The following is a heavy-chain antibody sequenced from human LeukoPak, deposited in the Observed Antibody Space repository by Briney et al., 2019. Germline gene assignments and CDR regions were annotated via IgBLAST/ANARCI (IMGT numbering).Heavy chain of an antibody. CDR2: ISAYNGNT. Sequence: ASVKVSCKASGYTFTSYGISWVRHAPGQGLEWMGWISAYNGNTTYSQKLQGRVTMTTDTSTSTAYMELRSLRSDDTAVYYCARGLVNYYVDTAMVYYFDYWGQGTLVTVSS. CDR1: GYTFTSYG. D-gene: IGHD5-18*01. J-gene: IGHJ4*02. V-gene: IGHV1-18*01. CDR3: ARGLVNYYVDTAMVYYFDY.